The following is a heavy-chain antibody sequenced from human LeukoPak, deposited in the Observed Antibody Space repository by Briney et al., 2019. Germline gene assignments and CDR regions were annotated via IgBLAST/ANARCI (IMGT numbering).Heavy chain of an antibody. CDR1: GGSISSYY. CDR2: IYYSGNT. V-gene: IGHV4-59*08. CDR3: ARHLRNNWFDP. Sequence: PSETLSLTCTVSGGSISSYYWSWIRRPPGKGLDWFGYIYYSGNTNYNPSLKSRVTISLDTSKDQFSLRLSSVTAADTAVYYCARHLRNNWFDPWGQGTLVTVSS. J-gene: IGHJ5*02.